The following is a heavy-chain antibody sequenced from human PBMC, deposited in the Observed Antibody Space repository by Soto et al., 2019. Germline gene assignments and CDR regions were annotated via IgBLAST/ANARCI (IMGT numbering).Heavy chain of an antibody. CDR3: AGSASYNWFDP. CDR2: IKSDGSTT. D-gene: IGHD6-19*01. V-gene: IGHV3-74*01. J-gene: IGHJ5*02. CDR1: GFTFSSYW. Sequence: EVPLVESGGGLVQPGGSLRLSCAASGFTFSSYWMHWVRQAPGKGLVWVSRIKSDGSTTYYADSVKGRFTISRDNAKNTLYLQMNSLRAEDTALYYCAGSASYNWFDPWGQGTLVTVSS.